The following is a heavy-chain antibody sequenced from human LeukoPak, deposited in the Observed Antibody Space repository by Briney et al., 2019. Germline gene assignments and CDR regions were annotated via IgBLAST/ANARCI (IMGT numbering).Heavy chain of an antibody. V-gene: IGHV4-34*01. J-gene: IGHJ5*02. Sequence: SETLSLTCAVYGGSFSDYYWSWIRQPSGKGLEWIGEINHSGSTNYNPSLKSRVTISVDTSKNQFSLKLSSVTAADTAVYYCARGQYIVVVPAAEGVNWFDPWGQGTLVTVSS. D-gene: IGHD2-2*01. CDR1: GGSFSDYY. CDR2: INHSGST. CDR3: ARGQYIVVVPAAEGVNWFDP.